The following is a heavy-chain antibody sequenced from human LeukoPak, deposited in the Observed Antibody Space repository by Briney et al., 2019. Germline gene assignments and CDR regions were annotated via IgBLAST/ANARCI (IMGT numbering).Heavy chain of an antibody. V-gene: IGHV1-2*04. CDR2: INPNSGGT. CDR3: ARAGKLGNVAFDI. J-gene: IGHJ3*02. D-gene: IGHD7-27*01. Sequence: ASVNVSCKASGYTFTGNYMHWVRQAPGQGLEWMGWINPNSGGTNYAQKFQGWVTMTRDTSISTAYMELSRLRSDDTAVYYCARAGKLGNVAFDIWGQGTMVTVSS. CDR1: GYTFTGNY.